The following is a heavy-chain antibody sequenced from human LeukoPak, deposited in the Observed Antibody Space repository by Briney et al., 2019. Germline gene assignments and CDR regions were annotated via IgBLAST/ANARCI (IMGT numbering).Heavy chain of an antibody. Sequence: GGSLRLSCAASGFTFSSYAMSWVRQAPGKGLECISGFSGSGGSTYYADSVKGRFTISRDNAKNSVYLQMNSLRAEDAAVYYCARVPCSGGSCRYFDYWGQGTLVTVSS. J-gene: IGHJ4*02. CDR1: GFTFSSYA. D-gene: IGHD2-15*01. V-gene: IGHV3-23*01. CDR3: ARVPCSGGSCRYFDY. CDR2: FSGSGGST.